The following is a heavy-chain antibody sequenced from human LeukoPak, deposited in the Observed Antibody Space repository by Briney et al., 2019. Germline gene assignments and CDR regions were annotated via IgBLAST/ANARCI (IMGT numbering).Heavy chain of an antibody. J-gene: IGHJ3*02. CDR3: TTAYCGGDCYFFRDAFDI. V-gene: IGHV3-15*07. D-gene: IGHD2-21*02. CDR2: IKRKTDGGTT. CDR1: GFTFSDAW. Sequence: GGPLRLSCAASGFTFSDAWMNWVRQAPGKGLEWVGRIKRKTDGGTTDYAAPVKGRFTISRDDSKNTLYLQMNSLKTEDTAVYYCTTAYCGGDCYFFRDAFDIWGQGTMVTVSS.